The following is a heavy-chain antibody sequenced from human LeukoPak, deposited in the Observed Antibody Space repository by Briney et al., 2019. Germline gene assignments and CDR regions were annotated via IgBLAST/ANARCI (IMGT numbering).Heavy chain of an antibody. Sequence: SETLSLTCAVYGGSFSGYYWSWIRQPPGKGLEWIGEINHSGSTNYNPSLKSRVTISVDTSKNQFSLKLSSVTAADTAVYYCARGPSISWYRYYYYYMDVWGKGTTVTVSS. V-gene: IGHV4-34*01. D-gene: IGHD6-13*01. CDR2: INHSGST. CDR3: ARGPSISWYRYYYYYMDV. J-gene: IGHJ6*03. CDR1: GGSFSGYY.